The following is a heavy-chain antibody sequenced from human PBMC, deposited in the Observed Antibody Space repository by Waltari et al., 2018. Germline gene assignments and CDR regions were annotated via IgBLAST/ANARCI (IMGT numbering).Heavy chain of an antibody. D-gene: IGHD6-6*01. Sequence: QVQLVQSGAEVKKPGSSVKVSCKASGGPFRSYAISWVRQAPGQGLEWMGRIIPILGIANYAQKFQGRVTITADKSTSTAYMELSSLRSEDTAVYYCASYSSSWNWFDPWGQGTLVTVSS. J-gene: IGHJ5*02. V-gene: IGHV1-69*04. CDR2: IIPILGIA. CDR1: GGPFRSYA. CDR3: ASYSSSWNWFDP.